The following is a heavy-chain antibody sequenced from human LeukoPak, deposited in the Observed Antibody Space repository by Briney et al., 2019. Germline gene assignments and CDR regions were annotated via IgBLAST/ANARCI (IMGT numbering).Heavy chain of an antibody. D-gene: IGHD6-19*01. CDR3: AKDPYSSGWYYFDY. CDR2: INGSGRST. J-gene: IGHJ4*02. CDR1: GLTFSSSA. Sequence: GGSLRLSCAASGLTFSSSAMSWVRQAPGKGLEWVSGINGSGRSTYYADSVKGRFTISRDNSKNTLYLQMHSLRAEDTALYYCAKDPYSSGWYYFDYWGQGTLVTVSS. V-gene: IGHV3-23*01.